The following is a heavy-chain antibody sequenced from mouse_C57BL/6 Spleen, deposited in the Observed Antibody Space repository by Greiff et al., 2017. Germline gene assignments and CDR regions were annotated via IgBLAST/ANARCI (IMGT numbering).Heavy chain of an antibody. Sequence: EVKLMESGPVLVKPGASVKMSCKASGYTFTDYYMNWVKQSHGKSLEWIGVINPYNGGTSYNQKFKGKATLTVDKSSSTAYMELNSLTSEDSAVYYCARSYDYDEGRFAYWGQGTLVTVSA. V-gene: IGHV1-19*01. J-gene: IGHJ3*01. CDR3: ARSYDYDEGRFAY. D-gene: IGHD2-4*01. CDR1: GYTFTDYY. CDR2: INPYNGGT.